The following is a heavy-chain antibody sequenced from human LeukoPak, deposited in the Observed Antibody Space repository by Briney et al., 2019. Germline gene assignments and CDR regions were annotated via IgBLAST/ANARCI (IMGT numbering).Heavy chain of an antibody. D-gene: IGHD3-9*01. Sequence: SETLSLTCAVYGGSISGYYWSWIRQTPGKGLEWVGEIHYTGATSYNPSLKSRATISTDASKNQFSLRLSSVTAADTAVYYCARGNILSGYCFDFWGQGTLVTVSS. V-gene: IGHV4-34*01. J-gene: IGHJ4*02. CDR1: GGSISGYY. CDR3: ARGNILSGYCFDF. CDR2: IHYTGAT.